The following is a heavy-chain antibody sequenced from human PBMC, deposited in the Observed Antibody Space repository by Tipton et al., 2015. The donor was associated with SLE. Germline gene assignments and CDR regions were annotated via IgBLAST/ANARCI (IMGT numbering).Heavy chain of an antibody. V-gene: IGHV4-34*01. D-gene: IGHD2-21*01. CDR2: INHSGST. CDR1: GGSFSFYS. J-gene: IGHJ4*02. CDR3: AIRSYSHFDY. Sequence: TLSLTCAVYGGSFSFYSWSWIRQPPGKGLEWIGEINHSGSTNYNPSLKSRVTISVDTSKNQFSLKLSSVTAADTAVYYCAIRSYSHFDYWGQGTLVTVSS.